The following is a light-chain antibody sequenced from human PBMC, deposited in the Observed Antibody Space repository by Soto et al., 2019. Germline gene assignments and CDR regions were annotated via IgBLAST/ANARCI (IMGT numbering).Light chain of an antibody. V-gene: IGKV1-5*03. Sequence: DLQMTQSPSTLSSSVGDTVTISCRASQTIDNWLAWYQQKPGKAPQVLISKASNLESGVPSRFRGSGSGTEFTLTISNLQPDDFATYYCQQYHSYRTFGQGTNVEIK. CDR3: QQYHSYRT. CDR1: QTIDNW. CDR2: KAS. J-gene: IGKJ1*01.